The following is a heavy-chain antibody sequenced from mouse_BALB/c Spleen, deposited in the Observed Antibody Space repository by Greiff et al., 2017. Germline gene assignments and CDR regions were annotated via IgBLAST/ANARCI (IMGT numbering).Heavy chain of an antibody. CDR1: GFSLTGYG. CDR2: IWGDGST. D-gene: IGHD1-1*01. V-gene: IGHV2-6-7*01. Sequence: VQLQESGPGLVAPSQSLSITCTVSGFSLTGYGVNWVRQPPGKGLEWLGMIWGDGSTDYNSALKSRLSISKDNSKSQVFLKMNSLQTDDTARYYCARGSYGSRPWFAYWGQGTLVTVSA. J-gene: IGHJ3*01. CDR3: ARGSYGSRPWFAY.